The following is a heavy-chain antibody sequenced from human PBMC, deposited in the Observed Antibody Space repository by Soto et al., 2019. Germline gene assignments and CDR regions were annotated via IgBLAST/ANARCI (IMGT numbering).Heavy chain of an antibody. V-gene: IGHV3-23*01. D-gene: IGHD6-19*01. J-gene: IGHJ6*02. Sequence: PGGSLRLSCAASGFTFGSCGMSWARQAPGKGLEWVSAISESGGSTNYADAVKGRFTISRDNSKNTLYLQMNSLRAEDTAVYYCAKGAQWLTNYRYFGMDVWGQGTTVTVSS. CDR2: ISESGGST. CDR3: AKGAQWLTNYRYFGMDV. CDR1: GFTFGSCG.